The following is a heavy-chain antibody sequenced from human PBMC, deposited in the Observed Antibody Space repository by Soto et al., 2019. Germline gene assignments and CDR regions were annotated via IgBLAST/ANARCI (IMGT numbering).Heavy chain of an antibody. D-gene: IGHD4-4*01. CDR3: ARGDYSNYNYFDP. Sequence: QVQLQESGPGLVKPSGTLSLTCAVSGGSISNSNWWSWVRQPPGKGPAWIGDIYHSGSTNYNPSLKSRVTILVDKSKNQFSLKLSSVTAADTAVYYCARGDYSNYNYFDPWGQGTLVTVSA. CDR2: IYHSGST. CDR1: GGSISNSNW. V-gene: IGHV4-4*02. J-gene: IGHJ5*02.